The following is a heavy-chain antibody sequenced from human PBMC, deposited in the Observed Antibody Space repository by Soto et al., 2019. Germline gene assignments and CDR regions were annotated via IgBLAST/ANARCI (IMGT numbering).Heavy chain of an antibody. Sequence: QVQLVQSGTEVKKPGSSVKVSCKASGDTFSFYTINWVRQAPGLGLEWVGRINPIVSMSNYAQKFQGRVSMTAHTSTTTAYMELRSLRSDATAMYFCAASYGSGYRAFDYWGQGALVIVSS. CDR3: AASYGSGYRAFDY. D-gene: IGHD3-10*01. CDR2: INPIVSMS. V-gene: IGHV1-69*02. J-gene: IGHJ4*02. CDR1: GDTFSFYT.